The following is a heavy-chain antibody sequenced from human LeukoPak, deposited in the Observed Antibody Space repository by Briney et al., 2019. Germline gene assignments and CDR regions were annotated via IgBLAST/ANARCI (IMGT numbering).Heavy chain of an antibody. V-gene: IGHV3-30-3*01. J-gene: IGHJ6*02. CDR2: ISYDGSNK. D-gene: IGHD2-2*01. CDR1: GFTFSSYT. CDR3: ARPDIVIIPAAMPNYYGMDV. Sequence: PGGSLRLSCAASGFTFSSYTMHWVRQAPGKGLEWVAVISYDGSNKYYADSVKGRFTISRDNSKNTLYLQMNSLRAEDTAVYYCARPDIVIIPAAMPNYYGMDVWGQGTTVTVSS.